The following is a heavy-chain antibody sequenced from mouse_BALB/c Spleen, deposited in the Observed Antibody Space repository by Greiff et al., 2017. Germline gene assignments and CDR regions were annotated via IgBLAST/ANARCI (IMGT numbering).Heavy chain of an antibody. CDR1: GFNIKDTY. CDR2: IDPANGNT. Sequence: VQLKQSGAELVKPGASVKLSCTASGFNIKDTYMHWVKQRPEQGLEWIGRIDPANGNTKYDPKFQGKATITADTSSNTAYLQLSSLTSEDTAVYYCARELDSSDAMDYWGQGTSVTVSS. J-gene: IGHJ4*01. CDR3: ARELDSSDAMDY. D-gene: IGHD3-2*01. V-gene: IGHV14-3*02.